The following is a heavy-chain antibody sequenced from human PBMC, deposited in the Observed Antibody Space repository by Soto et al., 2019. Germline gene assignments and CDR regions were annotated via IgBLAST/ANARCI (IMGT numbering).Heavy chain of an antibody. CDR3: ARARGPIAAAGYYFDY. V-gene: IGHV1-69*01. Sequence: QVQLVQSGAEVKKPGSSLKVSCKASGGTFSSYAISWVRQAPGQGLEWMGGIIPIFGTANYAKKFQGRVTITADESTSTAYMELSSLRSEDTAVYYCARARGPIAAAGYYFDYWGQGTLVTVSS. J-gene: IGHJ4*02. D-gene: IGHD6-13*01. CDR1: GGTFSSYA. CDR2: IIPIFGTA.